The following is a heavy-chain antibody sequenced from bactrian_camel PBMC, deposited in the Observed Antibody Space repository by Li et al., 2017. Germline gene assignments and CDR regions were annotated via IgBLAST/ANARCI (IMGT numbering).Heavy chain of an antibody. D-gene: IGHD3*01. J-gene: IGHJ6*01. Sequence: VQLVESGGGSVLAGGSLTLSCKVSGSTVRRSCMGWFRQAPGKEREGVAAISSDGAISVADSVKGRFTISQDNAKPMLYLQMNALKPEDTAMYYCAAVGWTPDCEPTFYPSVSESDFAWWGQGTQVTVS. CDR3: AAVGWTPDCEPTFYPSVSESDFAW. CDR2: ISSDGAI. V-gene: IGHV3S53*01. CDR1: GSTVRRSC.